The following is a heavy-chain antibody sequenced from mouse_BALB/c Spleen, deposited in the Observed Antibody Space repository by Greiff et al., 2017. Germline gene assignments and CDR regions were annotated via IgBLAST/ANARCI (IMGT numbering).Heavy chain of an antibody. Sequence: EVMLVESGGGLVQPGGSRKLSCAASGFTFSSFGMHWVRQAPEKGLEWVAYISSGSSTIYYAATVKGRFTISRDNPKNTLFLQMTSLRSEDTAMYYCASVRREDWYFDVWGAGTTVTVSS. J-gene: IGHJ1*01. CDR2: ISSGSSTI. V-gene: IGHV5-17*02. D-gene: IGHD2-14*01. CDR3: ASVRREDWYFDV. CDR1: GFTFSSFG.